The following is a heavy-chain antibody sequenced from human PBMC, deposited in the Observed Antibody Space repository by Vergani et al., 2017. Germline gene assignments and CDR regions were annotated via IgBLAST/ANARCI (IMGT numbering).Heavy chain of an antibody. CDR3: AKDHYDFWSGYPNLSPFDL. V-gene: IGHV3-9*01. D-gene: IGHD3-3*01. CDR1: GFTFSSYA. CDR2: ISWNSGSI. Sequence: EVQLVESGGGLVPPGRSLRLSCAASGFTFSSYAMHWVRQAPGKGLEWVSGISWNSGSIGYADSVKGRFTISRDNAKNSLYLQMNSLRAEDTALYYCAKDHYDFWSGYPNLSPFDLWGRGTLVTVSS. J-gene: IGHJ2*01.